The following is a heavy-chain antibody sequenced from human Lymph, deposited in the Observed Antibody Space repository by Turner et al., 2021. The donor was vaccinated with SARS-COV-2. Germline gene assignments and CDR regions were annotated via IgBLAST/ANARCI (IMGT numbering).Heavy chain of an antibody. V-gene: IGHV3-64D*06. CDR3: VRDWGGGVY. CDR1: GFTISNYA. D-gene: IGHD3-16*01. CDR2: ISTNALST. Sequence: EVQLVESGGGLVQPGGSLRLPCSASGFTISNYAMHWIRQAPGKGLEYVSAISTNALSTYYADSVKGRFTISRDNSKHTLYLQMSSLRPEDTAVYYCVRDWGGGVYWGQGTLVTVSS. J-gene: IGHJ4*02.